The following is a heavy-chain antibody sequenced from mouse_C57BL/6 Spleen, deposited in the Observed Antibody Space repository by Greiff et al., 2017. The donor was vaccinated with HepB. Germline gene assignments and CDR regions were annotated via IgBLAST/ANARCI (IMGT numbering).Heavy chain of an antibody. CDR3: ARSGVYYGTPFDY. CDR2: IHPNSGST. V-gene: IGHV1-64*01. J-gene: IGHJ2*01. D-gene: IGHD1-1*01. Sequence: QVQLKESGAELVKPGASVKLSCKASGYTFTSYWMHWVKQRPGQGLEWIGMIHPNSGSTNYNEKFKSKATLTVDKSSSTAYMQLSSLTSEDSAVYYCARSGVYYGTPFDYWGQGTTLTVSS. CDR1: GYTFTSYW.